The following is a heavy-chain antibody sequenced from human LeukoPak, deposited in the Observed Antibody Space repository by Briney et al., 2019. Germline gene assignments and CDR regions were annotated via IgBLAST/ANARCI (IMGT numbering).Heavy chain of an antibody. V-gene: IGHV3-74*01. CDR2: INSDGSST. Sequence: GGSLRLSCAASGFTFSSYWMHWVRQAPGKGLVWVSRINSDGSSTSYADSVKGRFTISRDNAKNTPYLQMNSLRAEDTAVYYCARDPTGDSYYYYYMDVWGKGTTVTVSS. CDR3: ARDPTGDSYYYYYMDV. CDR1: GFTFSSYW. D-gene: IGHD7-27*01. J-gene: IGHJ6*03.